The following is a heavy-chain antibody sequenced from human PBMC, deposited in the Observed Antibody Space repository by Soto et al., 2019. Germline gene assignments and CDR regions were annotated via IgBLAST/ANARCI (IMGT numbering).Heavy chain of an antibody. J-gene: IGHJ4*02. CDR2: ISGSGGST. CDR3: AKDLYDYGDFVEVYFDY. D-gene: IGHD4-17*01. CDR1: GFTFSSYA. Sequence: EVQLLESGGGLVQPGGSLRLSCAASGFTFSSYAMSWVRQAPGKGLEWVSAISGSGGSTYYADSVKGRFTISRDNSKNTLYLQMNSLRAEDTAVYYCAKDLYDYGDFVEVYFDYWGQGTLVTVSS. V-gene: IGHV3-23*01.